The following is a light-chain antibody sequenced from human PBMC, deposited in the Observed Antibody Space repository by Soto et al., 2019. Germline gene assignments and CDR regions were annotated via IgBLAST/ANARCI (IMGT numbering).Light chain of an antibody. CDR3: QQYGSAPPFT. Sequence: EIVLTQSPGTLSLSPGERATLSCRASQSITSTYLAWYQQKPGQAPRLLIYGASSTASGIPDRFSGSGSGTDFTLTISRLEPEAFAVYYCQQYGSAPPFTFGPGTKVDIK. V-gene: IGKV3-20*01. CDR2: GAS. J-gene: IGKJ3*01. CDR1: QSITSTY.